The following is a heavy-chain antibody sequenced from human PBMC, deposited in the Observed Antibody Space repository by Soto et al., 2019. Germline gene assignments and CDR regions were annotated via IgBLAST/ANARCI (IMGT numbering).Heavy chain of an antibody. CDR3: VKGRSNIVVVVAATPDWFDP. Sequence: PGGSLRLSCSASGFTFSSYAMHWVRQAPGKGLEYVSAISSNGGSTYYADSVKGRFTISRDNSKNTLYLQMSSLRAEDTAVYYCVKGRSNIVVVVAATPDWFDPWGQGTLVTV. CDR1: GFTFSSYA. V-gene: IGHV3-64D*08. D-gene: IGHD2-15*01. J-gene: IGHJ5*02. CDR2: ISSNGGST.